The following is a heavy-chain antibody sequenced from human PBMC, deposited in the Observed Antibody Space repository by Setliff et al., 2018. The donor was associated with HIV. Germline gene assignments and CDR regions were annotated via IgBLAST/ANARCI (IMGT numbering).Heavy chain of an antibody. Sequence: SETLSLTCGVYGGSFSGYYWTWIRQPPGKGLEWIGEINHRGTTNSNPSLKRRVTISVDTSKSQFALRLSAVTAADTAVYYCARPRLWRDAFDIWGQGAMVTVSS. D-gene: IGHD1-1*01. J-gene: IGHJ3*02. CDR1: GGSFSGYY. CDR2: INHRGTT. V-gene: IGHV4-34*01. CDR3: ARPRLWRDAFDI.